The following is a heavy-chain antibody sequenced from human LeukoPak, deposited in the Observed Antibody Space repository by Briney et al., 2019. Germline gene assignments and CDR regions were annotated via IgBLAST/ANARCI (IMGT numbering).Heavy chain of an antibody. CDR3: ANPEWGTYLVGFDY. J-gene: IGHJ4*02. V-gene: IGHV3-23*01. CDR2: ISISGDDT. Sequence: PGGSLRLSCAASGFTFSSSAMNRVRQAPGKGLEWVSAISISGDDTYYAESVKGRFTISRDNSKNTLYLRMNSLRAEDTAVYSCANPEWGTYLVGFDYWGQGTLVTVSS. CDR1: GFTFSSSA. D-gene: IGHD1-26*01.